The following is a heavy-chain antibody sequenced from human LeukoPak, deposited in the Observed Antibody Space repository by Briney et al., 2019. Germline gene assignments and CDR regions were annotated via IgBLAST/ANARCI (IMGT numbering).Heavy chain of an antibody. CDR1: GYTFTSTRYG. CDR3: ARLVTDYFDN. V-gene: IGHV1-18*01. CDR2: ISTNSGDT. J-gene: IGHJ4*02. D-gene: IGHD3-9*01. Sequence: ASVKVSCKASGYTFTSTRYGFTWVRQAPGQGLEWMGWISTNSGDTNYAQKFQGRVTMTTDTSAHTAYMELRSLRSDDTAVYYCARLVTDYFDNWGQGTMVTVSS.